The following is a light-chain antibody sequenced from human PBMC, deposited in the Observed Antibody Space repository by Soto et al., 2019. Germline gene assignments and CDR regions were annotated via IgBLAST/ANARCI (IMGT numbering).Light chain of an antibody. J-gene: IGKJ2*01. Sequence: DIVLTQSPGTLSLSPGESATLSCRANQVVSSSYLAWYQQKPGQAPRLLIYHASARATGIPERFSGSGSGTDFTLTITRLEAEDFALFFCQQYGTFPFSFGQGTKVEMK. CDR2: HAS. CDR1: QVVSSSY. CDR3: QQYGTFPFS. V-gene: IGKV3-20*01.